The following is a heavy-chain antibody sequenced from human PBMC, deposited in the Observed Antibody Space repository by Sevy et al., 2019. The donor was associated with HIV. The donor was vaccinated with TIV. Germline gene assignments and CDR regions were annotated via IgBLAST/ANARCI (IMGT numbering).Heavy chain of an antibody. CDR1: GFIFSNYG. CDR2: IWYDGSNP. CDR3: VREFSGAFPYFDN. Sequence: GGSLRLSCAASGFIFSNYGMHWVRQAPGKGPEWVAVIWYDGSNPSYVDSVQGRFTISRDNSRNTLYLEMSSLRVEDTSVYYCVREFSGAFPYFDNWGQGSLVTVSS. J-gene: IGHJ4*02. V-gene: IGHV3-33*01. D-gene: IGHD1-26*01.